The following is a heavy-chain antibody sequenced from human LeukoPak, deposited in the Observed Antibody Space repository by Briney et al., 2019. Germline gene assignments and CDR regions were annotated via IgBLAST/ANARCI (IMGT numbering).Heavy chain of an antibody. Sequence: SVKVSCKASGGTLSSYAISWVRQAPGQGLEWMGGIIPIFGTANYAQKFQGRVTITADESTSTAYMELSSLRSEDTAVYYCARVSIAAAAHYGMDVWGKGTTVTVSS. V-gene: IGHV1-69*13. CDR2: IIPIFGTA. CDR3: ARVSIAAAAHYGMDV. J-gene: IGHJ6*04. CDR1: GGTLSSYA. D-gene: IGHD6-13*01.